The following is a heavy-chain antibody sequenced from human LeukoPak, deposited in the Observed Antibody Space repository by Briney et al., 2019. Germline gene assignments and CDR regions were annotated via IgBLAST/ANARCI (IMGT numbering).Heavy chain of an antibody. V-gene: IGHV3-23*01. D-gene: IGHD3-22*01. J-gene: IGHJ4*02. Sequence: GGSLRLSCAASGFTFSSYGMSWVRQAPGKGLEWVSAISGSGGSTYCADSVKGRFTISRDNSKNTLYLQMNSLRAEDTAVYYCAKYSHDSSGSYDYWGQGTLVTVSS. CDR2: ISGSGGST. CDR1: GFTFSSYG. CDR3: AKYSHDSSGSYDY.